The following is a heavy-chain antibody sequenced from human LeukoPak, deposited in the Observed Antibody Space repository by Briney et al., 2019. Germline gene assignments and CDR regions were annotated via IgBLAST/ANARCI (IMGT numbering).Heavy chain of an antibody. J-gene: IGHJ4*02. D-gene: IGHD5-18*01. CDR3: ARHRRGYSYGYDS. CDR2: IYPRDSDT. Sequence: RGESLKISCKGSGYSINNYWIGWVRQMPGKGLEWMGVIYPRDSDTRYSPSFQGHVTISADKSISTAYLQWSSLKASDTAMYYCARHRRGYSYGYDSWGQGTLVTVSS. V-gene: IGHV5-51*01. CDR1: GYSINNYW.